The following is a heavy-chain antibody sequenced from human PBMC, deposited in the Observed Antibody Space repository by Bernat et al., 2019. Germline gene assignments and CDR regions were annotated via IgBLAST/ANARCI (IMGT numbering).Heavy chain of an antibody. Sequence: EVQLVESGGGLVQPGGSLKLSCPASGFTFRSYSMNWVRQAPGEGLEWLSYISSSSRTIYYADSVKGRFTISRDNAKSSLYLQMSSLRDEDTAVYYCARDRGGGDAFDIWGQGTMVTVSS. CDR1: GFTFRSYS. V-gene: IGHV3-48*02. J-gene: IGHJ3*02. CDR3: ARDRGGGDAFDI. CDR2: ISSSSRTI. D-gene: IGHD3-16*01.